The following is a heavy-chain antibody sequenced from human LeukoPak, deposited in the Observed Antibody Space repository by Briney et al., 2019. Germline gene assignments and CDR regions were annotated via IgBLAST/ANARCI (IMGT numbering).Heavy chain of an antibody. CDR1: GYSINSAYY. Sequence: SETLSLTCAVSGYSINSAYYWGWIRQPPGKGLEWIASMYHSGITYYNSSLKSRATISVDTSKSQFSLKLNSVTAADTSVYYCARLTPGKNWFDPWGHGTLVTVSS. J-gene: IGHJ5*02. D-gene: IGHD3-10*01. CDR2: MYHSGIT. CDR3: ARLTPGKNWFDP. V-gene: IGHV4-38-2*01.